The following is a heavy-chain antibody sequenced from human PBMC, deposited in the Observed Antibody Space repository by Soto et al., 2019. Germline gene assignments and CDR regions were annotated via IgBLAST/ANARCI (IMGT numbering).Heavy chain of an antibody. CDR1: GGSINNSDC. J-gene: IGHJ4*02. Sequence: SETLSLTCAVSGGSINNSDCWSWVRQPPGKGLEWIGEIYHSGSTTYNPSLKSRVTMSVDKSKNQFSLRPSSVTAADTAVYYCAKINDYSVSPERDNWGQENLLTISA. D-gene: IGHD4-4*01. CDR3: AKINDYSVSPERDN. V-gene: IGHV4-4*02. CDR2: IYHSGST.